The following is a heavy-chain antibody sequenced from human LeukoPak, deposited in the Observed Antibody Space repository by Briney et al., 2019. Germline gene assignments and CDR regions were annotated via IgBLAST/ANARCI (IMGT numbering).Heavy chain of an antibody. D-gene: IGHD4-17*01. CDR2: ISGGGETT. CDR3: ARDYADYVGYLSFDY. V-gene: IGHV3-23*01. CDR1: GFTFNNYA. J-gene: IGHJ4*02. Sequence: PGGSLRLSCAASGFTFNNYAMNWVRQAPGKGLEWVSSISGGGETTYYADSAKGRFTISRDNSQNTLYLQMNSLRAEDTAVYYCARDYADYVGYLSFDYWGQGTLVTVSS.